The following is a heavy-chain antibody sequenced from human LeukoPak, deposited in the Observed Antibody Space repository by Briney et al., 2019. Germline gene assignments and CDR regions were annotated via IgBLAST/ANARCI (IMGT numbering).Heavy chain of an antibody. CDR1: GYTFTSYG. V-gene: IGHV1-18*01. CDR3: ARDCSNGVCYPRDY. Sequence: ASVKVSCKASGYTFTSYGISWVRQAPGQGLEWVGWITTYNGDKKYSEKFQGRVTMTTDTSTSTYYMELRSLRSDDTAIYYCARDCSNGVCYPRDYWGQGTLVTVST. J-gene: IGHJ4*02. CDR2: ITTYNGDK. D-gene: IGHD2-8*01.